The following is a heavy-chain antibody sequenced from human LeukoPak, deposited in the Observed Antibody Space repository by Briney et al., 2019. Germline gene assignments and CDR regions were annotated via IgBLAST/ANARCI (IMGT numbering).Heavy chain of an antibody. CDR2: MNPNSGNT. CDR3: ARGPTALYCSGGSCYVPFFDY. V-gene: IGHV1-8*03. Sequence: GASVKVSCKASGYTFTSYDINWVRHATGQGLEWMGWMNPNSGNTGYAQKFQVRVTITRNTSISTAYMELSSLRSEDTAVYYCARGPTALYCSGGSCYVPFFDYWGKGTLVTVSS. D-gene: IGHD2-15*01. CDR1: GYTFTSYD. J-gene: IGHJ4*02.